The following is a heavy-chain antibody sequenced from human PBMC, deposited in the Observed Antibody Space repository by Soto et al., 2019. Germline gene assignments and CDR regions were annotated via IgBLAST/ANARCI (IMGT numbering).Heavy chain of an antibody. J-gene: IGHJ4*02. V-gene: IGHV3-21*01. CDR1: GFTFSSYS. CDR2: ISSSSSYI. Sequence: GGSLRLSCAASGFTFSSYSMNWVRQAPGKGLEWVSSISSSSSYIYYADSVKGRFTISRDNAKNSLYLQMNSLRAEDTAVYYCAREQDDCSSTSCSTSGYWGQGTLVTVSS. D-gene: IGHD2-2*01. CDR3: AREQDDCSSTSCSTSGY.